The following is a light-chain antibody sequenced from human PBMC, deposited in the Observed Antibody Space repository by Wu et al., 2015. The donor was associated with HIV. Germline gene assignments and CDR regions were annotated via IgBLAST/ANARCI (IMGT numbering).Light chain of an antibody. J-gene: IGKJ1*01. CDR2: KAS. CDR1: QNINSW. CDR3: QQYKSYSAT. Sequence: DIQMTQSPSTLSASVGDRVTLTCRASQNINSWLAWYQHKPGKAPKLLIYKASRLENGVPSRFSGSGSGTEFTLTISSLQPDDFATYYCQQYKSYSATFGRGTRVEIK. V-gene: IGKV1-5*03.